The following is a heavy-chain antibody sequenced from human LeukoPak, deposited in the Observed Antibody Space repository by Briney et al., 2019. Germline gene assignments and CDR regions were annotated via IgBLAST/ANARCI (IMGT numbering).Heavy chain of an antibody. CDR2: IYSGGNT. V-gene: IGHV4-39*01. CDR3: ARHQWVPAFDI. Sequence: SETLSLTCSVSDGSINSDTYYWGWIRQPPGKGLEWIASIYSGGNTFYNPSLKSRVTISVDTSKNQFSLKLSSVTAADTAVYFCARHQWVPAFDIWGQGTMVTVSS. J-gene: IGHJ3*02. D-gene: IGHD1-26*01. CDR1: DGSINSDTYY.